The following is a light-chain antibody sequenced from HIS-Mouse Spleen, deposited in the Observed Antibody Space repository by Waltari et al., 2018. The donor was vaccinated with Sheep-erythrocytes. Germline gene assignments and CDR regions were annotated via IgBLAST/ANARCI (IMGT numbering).Light chain of an antibody. CDR3: VLYMGSGIWV. Sequence: QTVVTQEPSFSVSPGGTVTLTCGLSYGPVPTSYSPSWYQQTPGQAPRTLIYSTNTRSSGVPDRFSGSILGNKAALTITGAQADDESDYYCVLYMGSGIWVFGGGTKLTVL. V-gene: IGLV8-61*01. CDR1: YGPVPTSYS. CDR2: STN. J-gene: IGLJ3*02.